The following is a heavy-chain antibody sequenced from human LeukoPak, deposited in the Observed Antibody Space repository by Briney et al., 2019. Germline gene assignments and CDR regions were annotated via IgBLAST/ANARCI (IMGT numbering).Heavy chain of an antibody. V-gene: IGHV4-59*08. D-gene: IGHD6-6*01. J-gene: IGHJ4*02. Sequence: SETLSLTCTVSGGSISSYYWSWIRQPPGKGLEWIGYIYYSGSTNYNPSLKRRVTISVDTSKNQFSLKLSSVTAADTAVYYCARLVRRSFYFDQWGQGIPVTVSS. CDR1: GGSISSYY. CDR2: IYYSGST. CDR3: ARLVRRSFYFDQ.